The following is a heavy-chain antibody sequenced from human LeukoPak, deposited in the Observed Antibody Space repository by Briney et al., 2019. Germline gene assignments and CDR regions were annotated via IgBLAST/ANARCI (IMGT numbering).Heavy chain of an antibody. CDR1: GGSIGTYY. V-gene: IGHV4-59*08. CDR2: IYYTGST. D-gene: IGHD2/OR15-2a*01. Sequence: SETLSLTCTVSGGSIGTYYWSWIRQPPGKGLEWIGYIYYTGSTNYNPSLKSRVTISLDTSKNQFSLKLSSVTAADTAVYFCARGGVYEVYLDYWGQGTLVTVSS. J-gene: IGHJ4*02. CDR3: ARGGVYEVYLDY.